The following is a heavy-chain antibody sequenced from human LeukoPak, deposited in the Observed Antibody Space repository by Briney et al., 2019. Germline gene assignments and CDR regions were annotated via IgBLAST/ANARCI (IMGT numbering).Heavy chain of an antibody. J-gene: IGHJ3*02. Sequence: SVKVSCKASGGTFSSYAISWVRQAPGQGLEWMGGIIPIFGTVNYAQKFQGRVTITTDESTSTAYMGLSSLRSEDTAVYYCARDRGVATVPGGPGTFDIWGQGTMVTVSS. V-gene: IGHV1-69*05. CDR3: ARDRGVATVPGGPGTFDI. D-gene: IGHD5-12*01. CDR1: GGTFSSYA. CDR2: IIPIFGTV.